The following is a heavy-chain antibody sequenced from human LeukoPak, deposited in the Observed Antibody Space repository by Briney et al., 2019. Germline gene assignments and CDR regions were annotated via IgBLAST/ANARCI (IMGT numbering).Heavy chain of an antibody. J-gene: IGHJ5*02. CDR2: ISGSGGST. D-gene: IGHD6-19*01. Sequence: GGSLRLSCAASGFTFSSYAMSWVRQAPGKGLEWVSAISGSGGSTYYADSVKGRFTISSDNSKNTLYLQMNSLRAEDTAVYYCAKKRDSSSGWNWFDPWGQGTLVTVSS. CDR1: GFTFSSYA. V-gene: IGHV3-23*01. CDR3: AKKRDSSSGWNWFDP.